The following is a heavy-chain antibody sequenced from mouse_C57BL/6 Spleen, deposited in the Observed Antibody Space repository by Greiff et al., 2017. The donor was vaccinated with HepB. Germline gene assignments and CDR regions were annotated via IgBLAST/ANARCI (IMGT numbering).Heavy chain of an antibody. V-gene: IGHV1-82*01. CDR2: IYPGDGDT. CDR1: GYAFSSSW. D-gene: IGHD3-2*02. Sequence: QVQLKESGPELVKPGASVKISCKASGYAFSSSWMNWVKQRPGKGLEWIGRIYPGDGDTNYNWKFKGKATLTADKSSSTAYMQLSSLTSEDSAVYFCARGGQLRLPYYAMDYWGQGTSVTVSS. J-gene: IGHJ4*01. CDR3: ARGGQLRLPYYAMDY.